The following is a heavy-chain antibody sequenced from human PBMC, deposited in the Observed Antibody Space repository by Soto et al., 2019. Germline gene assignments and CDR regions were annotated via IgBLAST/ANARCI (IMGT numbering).Heavy chain of an antibody. D-gene: IGHD6-19*01. J-gene: IGHJ4*02. CDR2: IYYSGST. V-gene: IGHV4-59*08. CDR1: GGSISSYY. Sequence: PSETLSLTCTVSGGSISSYYWSWIRQPPGKGLEWIGYIYYSGSTNYNPSLKSRVTISVDTSKNQFSLKLSSVTAADTAVYYCARHRGISSGWPIDYWGQGTLVTVSS. CDR3: ARHRGISSGWPIDY.